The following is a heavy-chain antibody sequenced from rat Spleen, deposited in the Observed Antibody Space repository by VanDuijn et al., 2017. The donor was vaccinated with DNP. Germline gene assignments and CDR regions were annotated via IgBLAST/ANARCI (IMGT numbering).Heavy chain of an antibody. CDR3: ARMGNFGFFDW. V-gene: IGHV4-2*01. Sequence: EVKLVESGDGLVQPGRSLKLSCAASGFNFNDCWMDWVRQAPGKGLEWIGEINKDSRTINQNPSLKDKFTISKDNVQDTLYLQMNKLGSEAKAIYYCARMGNFGFFDWWGQGFMVTVSS. CDR1: GFNFNDCW. CDR2: INKDSRTI. J-gene: IGHJ2*01. D-gene: IGHD4-3*01.